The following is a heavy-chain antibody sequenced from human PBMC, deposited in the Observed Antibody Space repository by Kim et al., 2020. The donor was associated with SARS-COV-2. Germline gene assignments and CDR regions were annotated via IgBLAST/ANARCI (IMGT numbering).Heavy chain of an antibody. CDR2: ISYDGSNK. CDR1: GFTFSSYG. V-gene: IGHV3-30*18. D-gene: IGHD5-18*01. CDR3: AQELLGGDVDTCMVVDY. J-gene: IGHJ4*01. Sequence: GGSLRLSCAASGFTFSSYGMHWVRQAPGKGLDWVAVISYDGSNKYYADSVKGRFTISRDNSKNTLYLQMNSLRAEDSAVYYCAQELLGGDVDTCMVVDY.